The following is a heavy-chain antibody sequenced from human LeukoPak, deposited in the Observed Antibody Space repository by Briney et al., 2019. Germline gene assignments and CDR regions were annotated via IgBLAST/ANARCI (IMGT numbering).Heavy chain of an antibody. D-gene: IGHD6-19*01. V-gene: IGHV3-48*03. CDR2: ISSSGFNI. Sequence: DPGGSRRLSCAVSGFTFSSYEMNWVRQAPGKGLEWVSYISSSGFNIYYADSVKGRFTISRDNAKNSLYLQMNSLRAEDTAVYYCARELAVAGTPEPFDYWGQGTLVTVSS. CDR1: GFTFSSYE. J-gene: IGHJ4*02. CDR3: ARELAVAGTPEPFDY.